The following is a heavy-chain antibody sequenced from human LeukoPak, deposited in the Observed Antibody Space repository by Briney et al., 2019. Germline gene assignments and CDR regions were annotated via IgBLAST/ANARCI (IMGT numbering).Heavy chain of an antibody. CDR3: ARTYDFWSGSNWFDP. CDR2: IIPIFGTA. Sequence: GSSVKVSCKASGGTFSSYAISWVRQAPGQGLEWMGGIIPIFGTANYAQKFQGRVTITTDESTSTAYMELSSLRPEDTAVYYCARTYDFWSGSNWFDPWGQGTLVTVSS. D-gene: IGHD3-3*01. V-gene: IGHV1-69*05. CDR1: GGTFSSYA. J-gene: IGHJ5*02.